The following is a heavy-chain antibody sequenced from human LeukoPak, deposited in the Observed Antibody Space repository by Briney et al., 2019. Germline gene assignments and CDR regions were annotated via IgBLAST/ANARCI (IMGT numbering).Heavy chain of an antibody. V-gene: IGHV4-39*01. D-gene: IGHD1-26*01. J-gene: IGHJ4*02. CDR3: ARWYNGSLDY. Sequence: SETQSLTCSVSGGSINSNSHHWDWIRQAPGKGLEWIGNIYYSGTTSYNPSLKSRVTISVDTSKNQFSLRLSSVTAADTAVYYCARWYNGSLDYWGQGTLVTVSS. CDR2: IYYSGTT. CDR1: GGSINSNSHH.